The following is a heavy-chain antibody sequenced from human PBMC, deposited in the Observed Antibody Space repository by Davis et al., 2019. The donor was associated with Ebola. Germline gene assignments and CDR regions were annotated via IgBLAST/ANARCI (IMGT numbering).Heavy chain of an antibody. V-gene: IGHV4-61*01. CDR1: GGSVSSGSYY. CDR2: IYYSGST. D-gene: IGHD3-10*01. CDR3: ASVSGTFDY. Sequence: MPSETLSLTCTVSGGSVSSGSYYXXXXXXXXXXXXXCIWYIYYSGSTNYNPSLKSRVTISVDTSKNQFSLKLSSVTAADTAVYYCASVSGTFDYWGQGTLVTVSS. J-gene: IGHJ4*02.